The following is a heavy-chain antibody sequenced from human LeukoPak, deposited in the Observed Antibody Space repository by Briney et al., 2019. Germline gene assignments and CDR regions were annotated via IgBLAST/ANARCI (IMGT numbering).Heavy chain of an antibody. D-gene: IGHD3-9*01. CDR3: ARARHYDFWSGYRAKPKDYDILTGYYFDH. Sequence: TSETLSLTCTVSGGSISSYYWSWIRQPPGKGLEWFGYIYYSGSTNYNPSLKSRVTISVGTSKNQFSLKLSSVTAADTAVYYCARARHYDFWSGYRAKPKDYDILTGYYFDHWGQGTLVTVSS. J-gene: IGHJ4*02. V-gene: IGHV4-59*01. CDR1: GGSISSYY. CDR2: IYYSGST.